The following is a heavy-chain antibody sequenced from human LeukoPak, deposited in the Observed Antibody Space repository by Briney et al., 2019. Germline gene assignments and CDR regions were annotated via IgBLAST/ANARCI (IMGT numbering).Heavy chain of an antibody. V-gene: IGHV4-59*08. CDR2: IYYSGST. CDR1: GGSINNYY. CDR3: ARQTAKNVDTARFDY. D-gene: IGHD5-18*01. J-gene: IGHJ4*02. Sequence: SETLSLTCTISGGSINNYYWSWIRQPPGKGLEWIGYIYYSGSTNYSPSLNSRVNISLDTAKNQFSLRLSSVTAADTAVYYCARQTAKNVDTARFDYWGQGTLVIVSS.